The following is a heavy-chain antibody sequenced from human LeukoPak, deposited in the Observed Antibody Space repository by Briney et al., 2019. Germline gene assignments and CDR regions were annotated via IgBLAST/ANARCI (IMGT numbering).Heavy chain of an antibody. CDR2: IWYDGSNK. J-gene: IGHJ4*02. V-gene: IGHV3-33*01. CDR3: AREMTTANYFDY. Sequence: PPGESLRLSCAASGFTFSSYGMHWVRQAPGKGLEWVAVIWYDGSNKYYADSVKGRFTISRDNSKNTLYLQMNSLRAEDTAVYYCAREMTTANYFDYWGQGTLVTVSS. D-gene: IGHD4-17*01. CDR1: GFTFSSYG.